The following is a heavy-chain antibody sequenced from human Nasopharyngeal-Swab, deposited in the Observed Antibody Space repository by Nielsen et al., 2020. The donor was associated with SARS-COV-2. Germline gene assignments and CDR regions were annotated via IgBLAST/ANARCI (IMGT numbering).Heavy chain of an antibody. CDR2: IDPNNGVT. CDR3: ATDLPVRRSEWELLQAPYYYYGMDV. Sequence: ASVKVSCKASGYTFTGYYIHWVRQAPGQGLEWMGWIDPNNGVTSYGENFQGRVTITSDTSISTAYMELSSLRSEDTAVYYCATDLPVRRSEWELLQAPYYYYGMDVWGQGTTVTVSS. V-gene: IGHV1-2*02. D-gene: IGHD1-26*01. CDR1: GYTFTGYY. J-gene: IGHJ6*02.